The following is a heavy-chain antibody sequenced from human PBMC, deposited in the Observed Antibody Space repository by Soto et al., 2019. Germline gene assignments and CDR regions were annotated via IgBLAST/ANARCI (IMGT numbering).Heavy chain of an antibody. J-gene: IGHJ6*02. Sequence: GGSLRLSCAASGFTFSSYSMNWVRQAPGKGLEWVSYISSSSSTIYYADSVKGRFTISRDNAKNSLYLQMNSLRDEDTAVYYCARRFYKAAGYGMDVWGQGTTVTVSS. CDR3: ARRFYKAAGYGMDV. D-gene: IGHD6-13*01. CDR2: ISSSSSTI. V-gene: IGHV3-48*02. CDR1: GFTFSSYS.